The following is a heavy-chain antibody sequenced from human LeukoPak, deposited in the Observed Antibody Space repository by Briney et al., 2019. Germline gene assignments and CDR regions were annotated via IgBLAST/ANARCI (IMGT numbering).Heavy chain of an antibody. Sequence: PSQTLSLTCTVSGGSISSGDYYWSWIRQPPGKGLEWIGYIYYSGSTYYNPSLKSRVTIPVDTSKNQFSLKLSSVTAADTAVYYCAVRIIPGGYYFDYWGQGTLVTVSS. V-gene: IGHV4-30-4*01. CDR3: AVRIIPGGYYFDY. D-gene: IGHD3-16*01. J-gene: IGHJ4*02. CDR2: IYYSGST. CDR1: GGSISSGDYY.